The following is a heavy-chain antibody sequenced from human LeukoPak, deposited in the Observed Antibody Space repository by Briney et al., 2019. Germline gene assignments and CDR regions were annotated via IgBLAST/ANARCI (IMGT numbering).Heavy chain of an antibody. Sequence: PGGSLRLSCAASGFTFSSYAMHWVRQAPGKGLEWVAVISYDGSNKYYADSVKGRFTISRDNSKNTLYLQMNSLRAEDTAVYYCARVCSESGSYLLDAFDIWGQGTMVTVSS. V-gene: IGHV3-30-3*01. CDR3: ARVCSESGSYLLDAFDI. D-gene: IGHD1-26*01. CDR2: ISYDGSNK. CDR1: GFTFSSYA. J-gene: IGHJ3*02.